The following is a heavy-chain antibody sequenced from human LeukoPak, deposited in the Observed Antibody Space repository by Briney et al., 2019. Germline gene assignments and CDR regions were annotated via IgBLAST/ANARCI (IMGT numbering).Heavy chain of an antibody. CDR1: GGSFSGYY. D-gene: IGHD4-23*01. CDR3: ARGQLATVAHFDY. J-gene: IGHJ4*02. Sequence: PSETLSLTCAVYGGSFSGYYWSWIRQPPGKGLEWIGEINHSGSTNYNPSLKSRVTISVDTSKNQFSLKLSSVTAADTAVYYCARGQLATVAHFDYWGQGTLVTVSS. CDR2: INHSGST. V-gene: IGHV4-34*01.